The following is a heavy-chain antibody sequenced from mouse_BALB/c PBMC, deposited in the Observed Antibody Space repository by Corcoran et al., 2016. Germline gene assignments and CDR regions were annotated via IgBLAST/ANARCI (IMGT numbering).Heavy chain of an antibody. J-gene: IGHJ4*01. D-gene: IGHD2-4*01. CDR1: GYSFTGYY. CDR3: ESADYPYAMDY. V-gene: IGHV1S34*01. CDR2: ISCYNGAT. Sequence: LVKTGASVKISCKASGYSFTGYYMHWVKQSHGKSLEWIGYISCYNGATSYNQKFKGKATFTVDTSSSTAYMQFHSLTSEDSAVYYCESADYPYAMDYWGQGTLVTVSS.